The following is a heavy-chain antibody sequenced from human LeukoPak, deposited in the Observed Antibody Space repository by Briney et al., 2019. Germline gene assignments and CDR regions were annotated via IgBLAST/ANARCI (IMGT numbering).Heavy chain of an antibody. V-gene: IGHV4-34*01. CDR1: GGSFSGYY. Sequence: SETLSLTCAVYGGSFSGYYWSWIRQPPGKGLGWIGEINHSGSTNYNPSLKSRVTISVDTSKNQFSLKLSSVTAADTAVYYCARKGGSPFDYWGQGTLVTVSS. D-gene: IGHD3-16*01. CDR3: ARKGGSPFDY. J-gene: IGHJ4*02. CDR2: INHSGST.